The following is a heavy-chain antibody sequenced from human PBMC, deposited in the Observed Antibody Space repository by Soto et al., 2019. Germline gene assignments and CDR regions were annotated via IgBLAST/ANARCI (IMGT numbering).Heavy chain of an antibody. CDR1: GYTFTSYG. V-gene: IGHV1-18*04. CDR2: ISAYNGNT. CDR3: ARAPITIFGVVTLPYYYYGMDV. Sequence: ASVKVSCKASGYTFTSYGISWVRQAPGQGLEWMGWISAYNGNTNYAQKLQGRVTMTTDTSTSTAYMELRSLRSDDAAVYYCARAPITIFGVVTLPYYYYGMDVWGQGTTVTVSS. J-gene: IGHJ6*02. D-gene: IGHD3-3*01.